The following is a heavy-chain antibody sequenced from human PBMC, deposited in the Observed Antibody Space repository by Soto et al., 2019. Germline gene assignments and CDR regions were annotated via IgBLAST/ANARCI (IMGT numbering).Heavy chain of an antibody. Sequence: GGSLRLSCAASGLSFSDGWMNWVRQAPGRALEWVGLIKTKTDGEATHYAAPVNGRFTISRDDSKNTLYLQMNSLKTEDTAVYYCTTDSFRTGPLWGQGALVTVCS. CDR2: IKTKTDGEAT. J-gene: IGHJ4*02. V-gene: IGHV3-15*07. CDR3: TTDSFRTGPL. D-gene: IGHD1-1*01. CDR1: GLSFSDGW.